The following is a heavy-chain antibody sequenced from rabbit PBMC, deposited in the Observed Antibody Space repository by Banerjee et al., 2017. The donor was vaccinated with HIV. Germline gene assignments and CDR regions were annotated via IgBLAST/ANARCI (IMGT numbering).Heavy chain of an antibody. V-gene: IGHV1S45*01. J-gene: IGHJ4*01. Sequence: QEQLEESGGDLVKPEGSLTLTCTASGFSFSNSYWICWVRQAPGKGPEWIGCIYTGSGNTFYASWAKGRFTISRSTSLNTVTLQMTSLTGADTATYFCARSDTSYGYYRYIFRLWGPGTLVTVS. CDR1: GFSFSNSYW. CDR3: ARSDTSYGYYRYIFRL. CDR2: IYTGSGNT. D-gene: IGHD1-1*01.